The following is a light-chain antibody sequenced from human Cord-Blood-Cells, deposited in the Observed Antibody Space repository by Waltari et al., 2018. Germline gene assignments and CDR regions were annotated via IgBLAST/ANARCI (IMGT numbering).Light chain of an antibody. CDR1: SRDVGSYNL. J-gene: IGLJ2*01. V-gene: IGLV2-23*03. CDR2: EGS. Sequence: QSALTQPASVSGSPGQSITISCTGTSRDVGSYNLVSWDQQHPGKAPNLMIYEGSKRPSGVSNRFSGSKSGNTSSLTISGLQAEDEADYYCCSYAGSSTFVVFGGGTKLTVL. CDR3: CSYAGSSTFVV.